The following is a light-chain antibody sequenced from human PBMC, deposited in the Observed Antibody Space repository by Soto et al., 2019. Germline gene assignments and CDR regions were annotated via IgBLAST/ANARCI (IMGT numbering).Light chain of an antibody. CDR1: SSDVGAYIY. Sequence: SVLTQPVSVYGAAGLGLPISYSTTSSDVGAYIYVSWYQQYPGKAPKLIIYEVNNRPSWVSGRFSGSKSDTTAYLTISGLQAEDEADYYCSPYSDSDPKVFGTGPKVTVL. CDR2: EVN. J-gene: IGLJ1*01. V-gene: IGLV2-14*03. CDR3: SPYSDSDPKV.